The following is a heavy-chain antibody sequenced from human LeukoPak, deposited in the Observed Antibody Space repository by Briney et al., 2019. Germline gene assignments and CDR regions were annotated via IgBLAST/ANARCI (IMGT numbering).Heavy chain of an antibody. Sequence: SVKVSCKASGGTFSSYAISWVRQAPGQGLEWMGGIIPIFGTANYAQKFQGRVTITADESTSTAYTELSSLRSEDTAVYYCARVCYDLLGDYYYYGMDVWGQGTTVTVSS. V-gene: IGHV1-69*13. CDR2: IIPIFGTA. CDR3: ARVCYDLLGDYYYYGMDV. CDR1: GGTFSSYA. D-gene: IGHD3-3*01. J-gene: IGHJ6*02.